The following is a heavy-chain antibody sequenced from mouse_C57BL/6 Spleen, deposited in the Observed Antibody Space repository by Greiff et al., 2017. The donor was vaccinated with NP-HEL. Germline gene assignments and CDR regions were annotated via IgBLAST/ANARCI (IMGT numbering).Heavy chain of an antibody. V-gene: IGHV1-26*01. CDR1: GYTFNDYY. D-gene: IGHD4-1*01. CDR3: ARAPLGYYAMDY. Sequence: EVQLQQSGPELVKPGASVKISCKASGYTFNDYYMNWVKQSHGKSLEWIGDINPNNGGTSYNQKFKGKATLTVDKSSSTAYMELSSLTSEDSAVYYCARAPLGYYAMDYWGQGTSVTVSS. J-gene: IGHJ4*01. CDR2: INPNNGGT.